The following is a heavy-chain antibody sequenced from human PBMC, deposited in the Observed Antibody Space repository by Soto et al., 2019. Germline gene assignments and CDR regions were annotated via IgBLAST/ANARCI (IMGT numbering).Heavy chain of an antibody. CDR2: IAHDGSEK. V-gene: IGHV3-7*01. Sequence: EVQLVESGGGLVQPGGSLRLSCAVSGFSFSSYWMSWVRQAPGRGLEWVATIAHDGSEKFYVDSVKGRFTISRDNTKNSLYLQMNSLRAEDTALYYCARESNAHFYYWGQGTMVTVSS. D-gene: IGHD7-27*01. CDR1: GFSFSSYW. CDR3: ARESNAHFYY. J-gene: IGHJ4*02.